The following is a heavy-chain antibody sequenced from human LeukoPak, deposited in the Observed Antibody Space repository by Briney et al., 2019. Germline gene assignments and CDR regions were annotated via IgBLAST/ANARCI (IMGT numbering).Heavy chain of an antibody. Sequence: GGSLRLSCAASRFTFGSYSMNWVRQAPGKGLEWVSSISSTGSYIYYADSVKGRFTISRDNAKNSVHLQMNSLRAEDTAVYYCARVGPWVNPDYYYYYMDVWGKGTTVTVSS. D-gene: IGHD1-14*01. CDR2: ISSTGSYI. CDR3: ARVGPWVNPDYYYYYMDV. J-gene: IGHJ6*03. V-gene: IGHV3-21*01. CDR1: RFTFGSYS.